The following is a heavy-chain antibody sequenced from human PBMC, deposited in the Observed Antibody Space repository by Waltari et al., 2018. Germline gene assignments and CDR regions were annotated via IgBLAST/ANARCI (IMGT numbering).Heavy chain of an antibody. CDR1: GFTFNTYW. CDR2: IKEDGSQI. D-gene: IGHD3-3*01. V-gene: IGHV3-7*01. Sequence: EVQLVESGGGLVQPGGSLRLSCIASGFTFNTYWLAWVRQGPGKGLEWVANIKEDGSQILYADSVKGRFIISRDNAKNAIFLEMNSLRVEDTAVYYCARDDWNGQSGHFDAFDIWGQGTMVTVSS. J-gene: IGHJ3*02. CDR3: ARDDWNGQSGHFDAFDI.